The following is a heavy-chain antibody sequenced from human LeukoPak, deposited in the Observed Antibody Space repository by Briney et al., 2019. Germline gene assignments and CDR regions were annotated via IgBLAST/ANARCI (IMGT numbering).Heavy chain of an antibody. Sequence: GASLRLSRAASGFTFSSMSWVRQAPGKGLEWVSALTASGTDINTYYADSVKGRFTISRDSSKNTLYLQMNSLRTEDTAIYYCAKRAVTFDYWGQGTLVTVSS. CDR2: LTASGTDINT. CDR3: AKRAVTFDY. CDR1: GFTFSS. D-gene: IGHD4-17*01. V-gene: IGHV3-23*01. J-gene: IGHJ4*02.